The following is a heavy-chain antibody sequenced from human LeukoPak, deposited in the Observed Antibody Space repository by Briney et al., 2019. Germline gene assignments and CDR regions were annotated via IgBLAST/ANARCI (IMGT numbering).Heavy chain of an antibody. CDR1: GFTFSSYW. D-gene: IGHD3-10*01. J-gene: IGHJ4*02. Sequence: HTGGSLRLSCAASGFTFSSYWMHWVRQAPGKGLVWVSRINTDWSSTSYADSVKGRFTIPRDNAKNTLYLQMNSRRAEATAVYYCARDEGQFGYWGQGTLVTVSS. CDR2: INTDWSST. V-gene: IGHV3-74*01. CDR3: ARDEGQFGY.